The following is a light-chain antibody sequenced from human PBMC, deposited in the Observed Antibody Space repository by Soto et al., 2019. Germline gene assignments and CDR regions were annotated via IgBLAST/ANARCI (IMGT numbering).Light chain of an antibody. CDR3: SSYTTTNTLV. V-gene: IGLV2-14*01. CDR2: EAS. Sequence: QSVLTQPASVSGSPGQSITISCTGTSSDVGAYRYVSWYQQHPGKAPKLTIYEASNRPSGVSNRFSGSKSGNTASLTVSELQAEDEADYYCSSYTTTNTLVFGTGTKVTVL. J-gene: IGLJ1*01. CDR1: SSDVGAYRY.